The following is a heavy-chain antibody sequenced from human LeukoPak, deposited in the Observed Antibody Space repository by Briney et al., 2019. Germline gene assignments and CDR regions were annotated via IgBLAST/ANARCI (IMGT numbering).Heavy chain of an antibody. V-gene: IGHV1-2*02. CDR3: ARQWGNSVQIDY. CDR2: INPKSGGI. Sequence: GASVKVSCKASGYTFIDCYMQWVRQAPGQGLEWMGWINPKSGGIKYAQKFHGRVTMTRDTSISTAYMELSRLRSDDTAVYYCARQWGNSVQIDYWGQGTLVTVSS. J-gene: IGHJ4*02. D-gene: IGHD3-16*01. CDR1: GYTFIDCY.